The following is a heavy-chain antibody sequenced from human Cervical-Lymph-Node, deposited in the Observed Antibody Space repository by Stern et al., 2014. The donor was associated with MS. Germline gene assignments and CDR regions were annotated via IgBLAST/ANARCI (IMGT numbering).Heavy chain of an antibody. D-gene: IGHD3-3*01. CDR2: IYTDATT. CDR1: GFTVSNNY. CDR3: ARAIFGVNTAAMAPDAFDT. J-gene: IGHJ3*02. V-gene: IGHV3-53*01. Sequence: VQLVESGGGLIQPGGSLRLSCAAPGFTVSNNYMSWVRQATGKGLEWDSLIYTDATTYYAAPVKGRFAISRDSSKNKLLLQMNSLRAEDTAVYYCARAIFGVNTAAMAPDAFDTWGQGTMVTVSS.